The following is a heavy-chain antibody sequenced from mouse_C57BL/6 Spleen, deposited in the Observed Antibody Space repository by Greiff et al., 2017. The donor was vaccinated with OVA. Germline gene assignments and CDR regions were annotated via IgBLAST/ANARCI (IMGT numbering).Heavy chain of an antibody. Sequence: EVNVVESGGDLVKPGGSLKLSCAASGFTFSSYGMSWVRQTPDKRLEWVATISSGGSYTYYPDSVKGRFTISRANAKNTLYLQMSSLKSEDTAMYYCARHNYYSNCGWYFDVWGTGTTVTVSS. J-gene: IGHJ1*03. CDR2: ISSGGSYT. D-gene: IGHD2-5*01. CDR1: GFTFSSYG. CDR3: ARHNYYSNCGWYFDV. V-gene: IGHV5-6*01.